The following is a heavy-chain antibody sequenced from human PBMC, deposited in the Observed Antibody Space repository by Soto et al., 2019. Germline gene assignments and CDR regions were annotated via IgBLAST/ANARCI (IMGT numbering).Heavy chain of an antibody. CDR2: IYYSGST. CDR3: ARDLELRDYYYYGMDV. CDR1: GGSISSGDYY. Sequence: SETLSLTCTVSGGSISSGDYYWSWIRQPPGKGLEWIGYIYYSGSTYYNPSLKSRVTISVDTSKDQFSLKLSSVTAADTAVYYCARDLELRDYYYYGMDVWGQGTTVTVSS. J-gene: IGHJ6*02. D-gene: IGHD1-7*01. V-gene: IGHV4-30-4*01.